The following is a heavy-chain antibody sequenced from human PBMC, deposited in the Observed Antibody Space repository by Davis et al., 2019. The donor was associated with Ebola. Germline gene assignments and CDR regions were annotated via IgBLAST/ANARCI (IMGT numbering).Heavy chain of an antibody. CDR1: VGSFSSHP. CDR3: ARDFDGGNYYFDY. D-gene: IGHD3-9*01. CDR2: IIPIFDTP. V-gene: IGHV1-69*13. J-gene: IGHJ4*02. Sequence: SSVTVSCKTSVGSFSSHPISWVRQAPRQGLEWMGGIIPIFDTPHYAQKFQGRITITADASTSTAYMELSSLRSEDTATYFCARDFDGGNYYFDYWGPGTPVTVSS.